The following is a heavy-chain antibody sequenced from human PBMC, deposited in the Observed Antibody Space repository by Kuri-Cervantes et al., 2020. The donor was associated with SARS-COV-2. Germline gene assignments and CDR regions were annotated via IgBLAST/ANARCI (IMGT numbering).Heavy chain of an antibody. CDR1: GYTFTGYY. V-gene: IGHV1-69*05. CDR3: AAGWEDYDFWSGYYVFDY. CDR2: IIPIFGTA. J-gene: IGHJ4*02. Sequence: SVKVSCKASGYTFTGYYIHWVRQAPGQGLEWMGGIIPIFGTANYAQKFQERVTITRDMSTSTAYMELSSLRSEDTAVYYCAAGWEDYDFWSGYYVFDYWGQGTLVTVSS. D-gene: IGHD3-3*01.